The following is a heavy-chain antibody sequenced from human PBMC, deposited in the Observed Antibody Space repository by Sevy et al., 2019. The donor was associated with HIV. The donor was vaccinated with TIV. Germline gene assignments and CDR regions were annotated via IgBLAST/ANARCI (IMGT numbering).Heavy chain of an antibody. J-gene: IGHJ6*02. CDR2: INPSSSTI. D-gene: IGHD3-16*01. V-gene: IGHV3-48*01. Sequence: GGSLRLSCAASGFTFRTYNMNWVRQAPGKGLEWLSYINPSSSTIHYADSVKGRFTISRDNPKSSLYLQMNSLRAGDTAVYYCARGGHLYYGMDVWGQGTTVTVSS. CDR1: GFTFRTYN. CDR3: ARGGHLYYGMDV.